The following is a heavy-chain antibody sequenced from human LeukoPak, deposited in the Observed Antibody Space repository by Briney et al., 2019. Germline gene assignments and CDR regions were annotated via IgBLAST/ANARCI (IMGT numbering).Heavy chain of an antibody. CDR2: INPSGSST. V-gene: IGHV1-46*01. J-gene: IGHJ4*02. Sequence: ASVKVSCKASGYAFTRHYMHWVRQAPGQGPEWMGLINPSGSSTIYAQKLQGRVTMTTDTSTSTAYMELRSLRSDDTAVYYCARCTIFGVVIDDSFDYWGQGTLVTVSS. CDR3: ARCTIFGVVIDDSFDY. CDR1: GYAFTRHY. D-gene: IGHD3-3*01.